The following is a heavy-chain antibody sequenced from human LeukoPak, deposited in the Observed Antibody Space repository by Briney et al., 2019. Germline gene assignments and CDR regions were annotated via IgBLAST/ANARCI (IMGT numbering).Heavy chain of an antibody. J-gene: IGHJ4*02. Sequence: SETLSLTCTVSGGSINSGGYYWAWIRQPPGKGLEWIGSIYYSGSTYYNPSLKSRVTISIDMSKNQFSLKLSSVTAADTAVYYCARGLDDFWSGYYLFDYWGQGTLVTVSS. V-gene: IGHV4-39*01. CDR3: ARGLDDFWSGYYLFDY. CDR2: IYYSGST. CDR1: GGSINSGGYY. D-gene: IGHD3-3*01.